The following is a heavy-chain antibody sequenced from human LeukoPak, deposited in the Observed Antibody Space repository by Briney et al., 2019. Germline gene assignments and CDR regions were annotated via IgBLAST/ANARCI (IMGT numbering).Heavy chain of an antibody. Sequence: ASVKVSCKASGYTFTSYYMHWVRQAPGQGLEWMGIINPSGGSTSYAQKFRGRVTMTRDTSTSTAYMELRSLRSDDTAVYYCAREPDYGDYVFDYWGQGTLVTVSS. D-gene: IGHD4-17*01. V-gene: IGHV1-46*01. CDR2: INPSGGST. J-gene: IGHJ4*02. CDR1: GYTFTSYY. CDR3: AREPDYGDYVFDY.